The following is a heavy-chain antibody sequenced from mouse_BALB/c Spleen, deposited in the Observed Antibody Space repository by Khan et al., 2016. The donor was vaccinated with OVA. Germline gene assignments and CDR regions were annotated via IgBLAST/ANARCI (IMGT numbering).Heavy chain of an antibody. CDR1: GYTFTNYG. CDR3: SRGSSRAMDY. D-gene: IGHD1-1*01. J-gene: IGHJ4*01. CDR2: IYTYTGET. Sequence: QIQLVQSGPELKKPGETVKISCKASGYTFTNYGMNWVKQAPGKGLKWMGWIYTYTGETTYADDFKGRFAFSLESSDSTAFLQINNLTNDDTATYFCSRGSSRAMDYWGQGTSVTVSS. V-gene: IGHV9-3-1*01.